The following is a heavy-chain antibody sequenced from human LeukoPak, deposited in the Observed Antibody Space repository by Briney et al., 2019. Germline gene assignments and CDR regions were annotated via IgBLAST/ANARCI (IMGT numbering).Heavy chain of an antibody. J-gene: IGHJ4*02. CDR2: ISGSGGST. V-gene: IGHV3-23*01. CDR1: GFTFSSYA. CDR3: AKEALPPWKNYGSGSYRGYFDY. Sequence: PGGSLRLSCAASGFTFSSYAMSWVRQAPGKGLEWVSAISGSGGSTYYADSVKGRFTISRDNSKNTLYLQMNSLRAEDTAVYYCAKEALPPWKNYGSGSYRGYFDYWGQGTLVTVSS. D-gene: IGHD3-10*01.